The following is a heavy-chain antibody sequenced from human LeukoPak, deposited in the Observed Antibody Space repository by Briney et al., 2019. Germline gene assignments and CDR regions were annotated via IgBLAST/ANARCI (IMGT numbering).Heavy chain of an antibody. CDR2: IYYSGST. Sequence: PSETLSLTCTVSGGSISSSSYYWGWIRQPPGKGLEWIGSIYYSGSTYYNPSLKSRVTISVDTSKNQFSLKLSSVTAADTAVYYCAEEVVVISNDAFDIWGQGTMVTVSS. D-gene: IGHD3-22*01. J-gene: IGHJ3*02. V-gene: IGHV4-39*07. CDR1: GGSISSSSYY. CDR3: AEEVVVISNDAFDI.